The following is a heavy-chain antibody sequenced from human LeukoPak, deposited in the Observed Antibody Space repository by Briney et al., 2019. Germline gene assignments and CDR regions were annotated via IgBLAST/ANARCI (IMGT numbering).Heavy chain of an antibody. V-gene: IGHV4-59*01. CDR3: ARLGQNYDILTGYYNGYYFDY. J-gene: IGHJ4*02. D-gene: IGHD3-9*01. CDR2: ISYSGST. Sequence: SSETLSLTCTVSGGSISTYYWSWIRQPPGKGLEWIGYISYSGSTDYNPSLKSRVTMSVDTSKNQISLNLTSVTAADTAVYYCARLGQNYDILTGYYNGYYFDYWGQGTLVTVSS. CDR1: GGSISTYY.